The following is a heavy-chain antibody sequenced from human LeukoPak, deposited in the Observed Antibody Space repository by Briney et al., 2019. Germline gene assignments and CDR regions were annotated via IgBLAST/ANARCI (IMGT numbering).Heavy chain of an antibody. J-gene: IGHJ6*04. V-gene: IGHV3-48*03. CDR3: AELGITMIGGV. Sequence: GGSLRLSCAASGFTLSSYEMNWVRQARGKGLEWVSYISRSGSTIYYAESVKGRFTISRDNAKNSLYLQMNSLRAEDTSVYYCAELGITMIGGVWGKGTTVTISS. D-gene: IGHD3-10*02. CDR1: GFTLSSYE. CDR2: ISRSGSTI.